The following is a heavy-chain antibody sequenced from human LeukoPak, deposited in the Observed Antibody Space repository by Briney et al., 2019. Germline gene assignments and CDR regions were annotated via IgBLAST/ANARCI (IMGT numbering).Heavy chain of an antibody. D-gene: IGHD3-10*01. CDR1: GGSISSSRDY. CDR3: ARSAGVYYYYMDV. CDR2: IYYSGST. Sequence: PSETLSLTCTVSGGSISSSRDYWAWIRQPPGKGLEWIANIYYSGSTYYSPSLKSRVTISVDTSKHQFSLKLSSVTAADTAIYYCARSAGVYYYYMDVWGKGTTVTVSS. J-gene: IGHJ6*03. V-gene: IGHV4-39*07.